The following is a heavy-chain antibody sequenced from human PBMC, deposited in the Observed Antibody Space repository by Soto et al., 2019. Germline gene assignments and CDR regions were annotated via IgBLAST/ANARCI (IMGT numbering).Heavy chain of an antibody. CDR3: AREGSSSWYDY. Sequence: SETLSLTCTVSGGSISSGGYYWSWIRRHPGKGLEWIGYIYYSGSTYYNPSLKSRVTISVDTSKNQFSLKLSSVTAADTAVYYCAREGSSSWYDYWGQGTLVTVSS. CDR1: GGSISSGGYY. D-gene: IGHD6-13*01. CDR2: IYYSGST. V-gene: IGHV4-31*03. J-gene: IGHJ4*02.